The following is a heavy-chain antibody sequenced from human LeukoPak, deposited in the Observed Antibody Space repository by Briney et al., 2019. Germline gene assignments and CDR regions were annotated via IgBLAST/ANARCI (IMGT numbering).Heavy chain of an antibody. D-gene: IGHD1-26*01. J-gene: IGHJ4*02. CDR3: ARPGGTLDYFDY. CDR2: ISDGGVT. Sequence: SETLSLNCNVSGGSISTYYWSWIRQPPGKGLEWIGYISDGGVTSYNPSLKGRVTISVDLPKNRFSLRLTSLTAVDTALYYCARPGGTLDYFDYWGPGSLVTVSS. V-gene: IGHV4-59*08. CDR1: GGSISTYY.